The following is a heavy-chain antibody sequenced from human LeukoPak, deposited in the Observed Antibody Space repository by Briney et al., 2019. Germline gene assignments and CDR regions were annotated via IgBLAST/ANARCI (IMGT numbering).Heavy chain of an antibody. CDR3: AKGSGFSYGLSWFDP. J-gene: IGHJ5*02. V-gene: IGHV3-23*01. D-gene: IGHD5-18*01. CDR2: ISGSGGST. CDR1: GSTFSSYA. Sequence: GGSLRLSCAASGSTFSSYALTWVRQAPGRGLEWVSAISGSGGSTYLADSVKGRFTISRDNSKNTLYLQMNSLRAEDTAVYYCAKGSGFSYGLSWFDPWGQGTLVTVSS.